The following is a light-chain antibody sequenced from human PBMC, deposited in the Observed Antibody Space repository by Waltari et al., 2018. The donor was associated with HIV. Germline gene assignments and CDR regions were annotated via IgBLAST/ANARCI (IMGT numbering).Light chain of an antibody. CDR1: YIGSKS. V-gene: IGLV3-21*02. J-gene: IGLJ2*01. CDR3: QVWYTSTEHGVV. CDR2: MDS. Sequence: SYVLAQPPSVSVAPGQTARITCGGNYIGSKSVHWYQQKPGQAPVLVAFMDSGLPSGIPERFSGSNSGNTAALTISRVEAGDEADYYCQVWYTSTEHGVVFGGGTKLTVL.